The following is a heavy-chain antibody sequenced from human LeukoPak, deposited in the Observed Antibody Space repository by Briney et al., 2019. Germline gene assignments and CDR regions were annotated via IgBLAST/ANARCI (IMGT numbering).Heavy chain of an antibody. CDR3: ARLVSFYDYVWGSYRQAWFDP. D-gene: IGHD3-16*02. CDR2: IYYSGST. Sequence: SETLSLTCTVSGGSISSYYWSWIRQPPGKGLEWIGYIYYSGSTNYNPSLKSRVTIPVDTSKNQLSLELSSVTAADTAVYYCARLVSFYDYVWGSYRQAWFDPWGQGTLVTVSS. J-gene: IGHJ5*02. CDR1: GGSISSYY. V-gene: IGHV4-59*08.